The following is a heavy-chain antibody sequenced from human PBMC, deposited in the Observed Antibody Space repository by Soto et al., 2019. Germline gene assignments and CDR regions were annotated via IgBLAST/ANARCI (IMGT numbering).Heavy chain of an antibody. CDR3: AEGTSNYYGSSGYSDYYYYGMDV. CDR1: GGTFSSYA. CDR2: IIPIFGTA. Sequence: SVKVSCKASGGTFSSYAISWVRQAPGQGLEWMGGIIPIFGTANYAQKFQGRVTITADESTSTAYMELSSLRSEDTAVYYCAEGTSNYYGSSGYSDYYYYGMDVWGQGTTVTVSS. D-gene: IGHD3-22*01. V-gene: IGHV1-69*13. J-gene: IGHJ6*02.